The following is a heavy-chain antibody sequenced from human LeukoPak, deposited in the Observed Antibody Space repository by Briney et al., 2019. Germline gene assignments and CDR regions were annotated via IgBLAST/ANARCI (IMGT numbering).Heavy chain of an antibody. CDR1: GGSVNKGPHY. J-gene: IGHJ4*02. CDR2: ILYSGNT. V-gene: IGHV4-39*01. Sequence: SETPSLTCTVSGGSVNKGPHYWGWIRQPPGKGLEWIGSILYSGNTYYNASLRSRVTISVATSKNQFSLRLSSVTAADRAVYYCARHEGSYFDKSGYTFEYWGQGIVVTVSS. D-gene: IGHD3-22*01. CDR3: ARHEGSYFDKSGYTFEY.